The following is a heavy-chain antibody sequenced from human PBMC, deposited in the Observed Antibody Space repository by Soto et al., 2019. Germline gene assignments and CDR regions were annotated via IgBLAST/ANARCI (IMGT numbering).Heavy chain of an antibody. J-gene: IGHJ3*02. CDR1: GGTFSSYT. D-gene: IGHD7-27*01. Sequence: SVKVSCKASGGTFSSYTISWVRQAPGQGLEWMGRIIPILGIANYAQKFQGRVTITADKSTSTAYMELSSLRSEDTAVYYCARAPEGWGAFDIWGQGTMVTVSS. CDR3: ARAPEGWGAFDI. CDR2: IIPILGIA. V-gene: IGHV1-69*02.